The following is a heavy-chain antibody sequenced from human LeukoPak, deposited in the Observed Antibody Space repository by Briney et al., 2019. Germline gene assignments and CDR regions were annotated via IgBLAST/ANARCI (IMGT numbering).Heavy chain of an antibody. D-gene: IGHD2-2*01. CDR2: INPSGSST. CDR1: GYTFTSYY. J-gene: IGHJ4*02. CDR3: ARGYCYNSNCYGNFDF. V-gene: IGHV1-46*01. Sequence: ASVKVSCKASGYTFTSYYLHWVRQAPGQGLEWKWLINPSGSSTSNTQKFQGRVTMTRDMSTSTVYMELSSLRSEDTAVYYCARGYCYNSNCYGNFDFWGQGTLVTVSS.